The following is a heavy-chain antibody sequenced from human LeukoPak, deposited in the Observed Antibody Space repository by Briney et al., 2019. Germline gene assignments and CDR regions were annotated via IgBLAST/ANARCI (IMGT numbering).Heavy chain of an antibody. V-gene: IGHV3-21*01. Sequence: PGGSLRLSCAASGFTFSSYSMTWVRQAPGKGLEWVSSISSSSSYIYYADSVKGRFTISRDNAKNSLYLQMNSLRAEDTAVYYCAGSDSSGYSIDYWGQGTLVTVSS. D-gene: IGHD3-22*01. CDR3: AGSDSSGYSIDY. CDR1: GFTFSSYS. J-gene: IGHJ4*02. CDR2: ISSSSSYI.